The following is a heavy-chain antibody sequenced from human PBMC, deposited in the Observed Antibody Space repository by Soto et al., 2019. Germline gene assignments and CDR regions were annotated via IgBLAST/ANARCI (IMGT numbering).Heavy chain of an antibody. D-gene: IGHD6-19*01. V-gene: IGHV4-4*07. CDR2: IYNSENT. J-gene: IGHJ4*02. CDR3: ARGPYSSGWYSVDY. CDR1: GGSISGYY. Sequence: QVQLQESGPGLVKPSETLSLTCTVSGGSISGYYWSWIRQPAGKGLEWIGRIYNSENTNYNPSLKSRVTMSVDTSMNQFSLKLSSVTAADTAVYYCARGPYSSGWYSVDYWGQGTLVTVSS.